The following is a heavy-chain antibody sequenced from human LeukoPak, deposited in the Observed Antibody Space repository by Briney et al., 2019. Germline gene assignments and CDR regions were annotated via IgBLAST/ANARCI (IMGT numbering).Heavy chain of an antibody. CDR3: AKQRPRIAAAGSWFDY. D-gene: IGHD6-13*01. Sequence: GGSLRLSCAASGFTFSSYAMSWVRQAPGKGLEWVSAISGSGGSTYYADSVKGRFTISRDNSKNTLYLQMNSLRAEDTAVYYCAKQRPRIAAAGSWFDYWGQGTLVTVSS. V-gene: IGHV3-23*01. CDR1: GFTFSSYA. J-gene: IGHJ4*02. CDR2: ISGSGGST.